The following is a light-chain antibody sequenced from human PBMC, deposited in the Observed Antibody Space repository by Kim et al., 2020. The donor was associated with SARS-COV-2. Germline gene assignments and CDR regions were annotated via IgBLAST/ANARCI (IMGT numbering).Light chain of an antibody. J-gene: IGLJ2*01. CDR1: GFPRNY. CDR2: EGT. CDR3: YSTDSSGLRV. Sequence: SYELTQPPSMSMSPGQTARITCSGDGFPRNYAYWYQQKSGQAPVLVIYEGTKRPSGIPERFSGSNSGSVATLTISGAQVDDEADYYCYSTDSSGLRVFGGGTQLTVL. V-gene: IGLV3-10*01.